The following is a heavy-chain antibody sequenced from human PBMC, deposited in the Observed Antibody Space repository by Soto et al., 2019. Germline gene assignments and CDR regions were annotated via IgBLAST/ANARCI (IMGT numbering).Heavy chain of an antibody. CDR2: TYYRSRWYN. CDR3: AGTTSHYWYYMDV. CDR1: GDSVSSNNAA. V-gene: IGHV6-1*01. Sequence: SQTLSLTCAISGDSVSSNNAAWNWIRQSPSRGLEWLGRTYYRSRWYNDYAVSVKSRITVNPDTSKNQFSLQLTSVTPEDTAVSYCAGTTSHYWYYMDVWGKGTTVTLSS. J-gene: IGHJ6*03. D-gene: IGHD1-7*01.